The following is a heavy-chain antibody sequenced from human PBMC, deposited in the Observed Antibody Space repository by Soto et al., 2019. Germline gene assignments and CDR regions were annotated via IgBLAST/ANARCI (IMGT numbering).Heavy chain of an antibody. CDR3: ARLQKRGYSYGYYYYYYGMDV. V-gene: IGHV5-51*01. CDR1: GYSFTSYW. CDR2: IYPGDSDT. Sequence: GESLKISCKGSGYSFTSYWIGWERQMPGKVLEWMGIIYPGDSDTRYSPSFQGQVTISADKSISTAYLQWSSLKASDTAMYYCARLQKRGYSYGYYYYYYGMDVWGQGXTVTVYS. J-gene: IGHJ6*02. D-gene: IGHD5-18*01.